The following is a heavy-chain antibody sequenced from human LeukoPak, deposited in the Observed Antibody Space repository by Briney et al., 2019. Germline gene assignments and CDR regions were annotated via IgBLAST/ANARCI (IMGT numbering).Heavy chain of an antibody. J-gene: IGHJ3*02. CDR1: GGSISSYY. CDR2: IYYSGST. Sequence: SETLSLTCTVSGGSISSYYWSWTRQPPGKGLEWIGYIYYSGSTNCNPSVKSRVAMSVDTSKKQFSLKLSSLTAADTAVYYCARGGTAVIAPYAFDIWGQGSMVTVSS. V-gene: IGHV4-59*01. CDR3: ARGGTAVIAPYAFDI. D-gene: IGHD4-23*01.